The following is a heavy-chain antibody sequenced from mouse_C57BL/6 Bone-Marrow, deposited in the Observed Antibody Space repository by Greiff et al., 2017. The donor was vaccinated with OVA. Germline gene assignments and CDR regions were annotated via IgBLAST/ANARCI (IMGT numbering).Heavy chain of an antibody. Sequence: VQLQQPGAELVKPGASVKLSCKASGYTFTSYWMHWVKQRPGQGLEWIGMIHPNSGSTNYNEKFKSKATLTVDKSSRTAYMQLSSLTSEDSAVYYCARWIRHYGSSYDAMDYWGQGTSVTVSS. CDR2: IHPNSGST. V-gene: IGHV1-64*01. D-gene: IGHD1-1*01. CDR1: GYTFTSYW. J-gene: IGHJ4*01. CDR3: ARWIRHYGSSYDAMDY.